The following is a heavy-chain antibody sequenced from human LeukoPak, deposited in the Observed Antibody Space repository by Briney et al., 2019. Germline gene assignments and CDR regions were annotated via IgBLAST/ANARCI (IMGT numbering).Heavy chain of an antibody. CDR1: GYAFSNYG. Sequence: GASVKVSCKASGYAFSNYGISWVRQAPGQGLEWMGWISAYNGNTNYVQKLQGRVTMTTDTSTSTAYMELRSLRSDDTAVYYCARDKSSSPNWFDPWGQGTLVTVSS. J-gene: IGHJ5*02. CDR2: ISAYNGNT. D-gene: IGHD6-13*01. CDR3: ARDKSSSPNWFDP. V-gene: IGHV1-18*01.